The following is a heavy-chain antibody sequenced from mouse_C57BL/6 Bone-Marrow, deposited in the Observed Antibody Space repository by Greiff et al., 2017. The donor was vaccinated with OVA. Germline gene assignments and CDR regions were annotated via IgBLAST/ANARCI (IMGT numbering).Heavy chain of an antibody. CDR2: ISNGGGST. CDR3: ARHNYSNPLAY. Sequence: EVQRVESGGGLVQPGGSLKLSCAASGFTFSDYYMYWVRQTPEKRLEWVAYISNGGGSTYYPATVKGRFTISRDNAKNTLYLQMSRLKSEDTAMYYCARHNYSNPLAYWGQGTLVTVSA. CDR1: GFTFSDYY. J-gene: IGHJ3*01. V-gene: IGHV5-12*01. D-gene: IGHD2-5*01.